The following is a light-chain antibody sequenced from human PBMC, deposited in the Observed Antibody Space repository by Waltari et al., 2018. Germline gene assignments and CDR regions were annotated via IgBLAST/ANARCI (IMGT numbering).Light chain of an antibody. J-gene: IGKJ1*01. V-gene: IGKV1-5*03. Sequence: DIQMTQSPSTLSAFVGDRVSITCRASQSISYSLAWYQQKPGKAPKLLIYKASTLESGVPSRFSGSGSWTEFTLTISSLQPDDFATYYCQQYNSYSPTWTFGQGTKVEIK. CDR2: KAS. CDR1: QSISYS. CDR3: QQYNSYSPTWT.